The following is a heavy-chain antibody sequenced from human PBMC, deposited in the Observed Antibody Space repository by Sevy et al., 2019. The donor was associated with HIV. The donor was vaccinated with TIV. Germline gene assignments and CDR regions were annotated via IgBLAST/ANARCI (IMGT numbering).Heavy chain of an antibody. V-gene: IGHV3-33*01. CDR1: GFTFSNYG. CDR2: MWYDGSNK. Sequence: GGSLRLSCAASGFTFSNYGMHWVRQAPGKGLEWVAVMWYDGSNKYYSDSVKGRFTISRDNSKNTLYLQMNSLRAEDTAVYYCAREGLLEWLFSFDYWGQGNLVTVSS. D-gene: IGHD3-3*01. J-gene: IGHJ4*02. CDR3: AREGLLEWLFSFDY.